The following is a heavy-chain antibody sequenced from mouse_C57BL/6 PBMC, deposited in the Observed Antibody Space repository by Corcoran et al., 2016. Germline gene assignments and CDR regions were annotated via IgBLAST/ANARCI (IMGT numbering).Heavy chain of an antibody. CDR2: IYWDDDK. CDR1: GFSLSTSGMG. V-gene: IGHV8-12*01. Sequence: QVTLKESGPGILQSSQTLSLTCSFSGFSLSTSGMGVSWIRQPSGKGLEWLAHIYWDDDKRDNPSLKSRLTISKDTSRNQVFLKITSVDTADTATYYCARRGVRGYYVDYYAMYYWGQGTSVTVSS. CDR3: ARRGVRGYYVDYYAMYY. J-gene: IGHJ4*01. D-gene: IGHD2-3*01.